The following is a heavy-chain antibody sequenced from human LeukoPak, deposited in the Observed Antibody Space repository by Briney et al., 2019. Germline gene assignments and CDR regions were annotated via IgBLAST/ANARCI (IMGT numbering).Heavy chain of an antibody. J-gene: IGHJ4*02. D-gene: IGHD5-18*01. CDR3: VGVRYNYGFSDY. Sequence: GGSLRLSCAASGFTFSSSAMSWVRQAPGKGLEWVSAISNNGGYTYYADPVKGRSTISRDNSKNTLYLQINKLRAEDTAVYYCVGVRYNYGFSDYWGQGTLVIVSS. CDR1: GFTFSSSA. V-gene: IGHV3-23*01. CDR2: ISNNGGYT.